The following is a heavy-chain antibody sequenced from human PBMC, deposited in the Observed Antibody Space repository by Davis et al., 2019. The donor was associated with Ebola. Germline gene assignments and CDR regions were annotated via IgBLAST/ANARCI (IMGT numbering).Heavy chain of an antibody. J-gene: IGHJ6*02. V-gene: IGHV4-34*01. Sequence: MPGGSLRLSCAVYGGSFSGYYWSWIRQPPGKGLEWIGEINHSGSTNYNPSLKSRVTISVDTSKNQFSLQLNSVTPEDTAVYYCARGLLLYYYYGMDVWGQGTTVTVSS. CDR1: GGSFSGYY. CDR3: ARGLLLYYYYGMDV. D-gene: IGHD1-26*01. CDR2: INHSGST.